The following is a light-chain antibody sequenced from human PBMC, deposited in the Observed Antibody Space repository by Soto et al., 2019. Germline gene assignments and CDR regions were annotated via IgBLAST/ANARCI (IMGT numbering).Light chain of an antibody. V-gene: IGLV2-23*01. CDR3: CSYGRSVV. Sequence: QSALTQPASVSGAPGQSITISCTGISNDVGTYNLVSLYQHHPGKAPKLIIYEASKRPSGVHNRFSGSKSGHKASLTISGLHAEDEADYYCCSYGRSVVFGGVTKVTVL. J-gene: IGLJ2*01. CDR2: EAS. CDR1: SNDVGTYNL.